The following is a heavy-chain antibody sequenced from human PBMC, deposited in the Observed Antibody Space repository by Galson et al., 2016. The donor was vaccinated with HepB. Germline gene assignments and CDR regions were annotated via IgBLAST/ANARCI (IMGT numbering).Heavy chain of an antibody. CDR3: ARDGRGGLTMRSYFDV. CDR2: IHPGDSNV. J-gene: IGHJ3*01. Sequence: QSGAEVKKPGQSLKISCKGSGYSFTSFWIGWVRQKPGQGLEWVGIIHPGDSNVRYSPAFKGHVTISVDKSINTAYLQWSSLNASDTAMYFCARDGRGGLTMRSYFDVWGRGTLVTVTS. D-gene: IGHD3-16*01. CDR1: GYSFTSFW. V-gene: IGHV5-51*01.